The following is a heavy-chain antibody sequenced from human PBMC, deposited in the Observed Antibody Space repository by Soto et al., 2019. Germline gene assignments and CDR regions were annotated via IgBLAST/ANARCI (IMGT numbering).Heavy chain of an antibody. CDR2: FDPEDGET. D-gene: IGHD2-15*01. Sequence: ASVKVSCKVSGYTLTELSMHCVRQAPGKGLEWMGGFDPEDGETIYAQKFQGRVTMTEDTSTDTAYMELSSLRSEDTAVYYCATAPSTGYCSGGSCPDAFDIWGQGTMVTVSS. J-gene: IGHJ3*02. CDR1: GYTLTELS. V-gene: IGHV1-24*01. CDR3: ATAPSTGYCSGGSCPDAFDI.